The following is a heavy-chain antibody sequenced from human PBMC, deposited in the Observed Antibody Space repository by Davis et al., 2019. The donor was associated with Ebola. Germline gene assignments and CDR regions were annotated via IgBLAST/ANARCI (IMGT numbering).Heavy chain of an antibody. Sequence: GESLKISCKGSGYSFSSYWIGWVRQMPGKGLEWMGIIYPGDSDTRYSPSFQGQVTISADKSISTAYLQWSSLKASDTDMYYCASLPIGDFWSGYYRYWGQGTLVTVSS. CDR2: IYPGDSDT. V-gene: IGHV5-51*01. CDR1: GYSFSSYW. CDR3: ASLPIGDFWSGYYRY. J-gene: IGHJ4*02. D-gene: IGHD3-3*01.